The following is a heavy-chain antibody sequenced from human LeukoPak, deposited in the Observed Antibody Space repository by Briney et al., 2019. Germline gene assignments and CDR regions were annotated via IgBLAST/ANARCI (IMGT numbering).Heavy chain of an antibody. CDR3: ARERMNAFAI. J-gene: IGHJ3*02. Sequence: PGGSLRLSCAASGFMFSNYEMNWVRQAPGKGLEWLAYSSSRGSTTKYADSVKGRFTISRDNAKNSLCLEMNGLRAEDTAVYYCARERMNAFAIWGQGTMVTVSS. CDR1: GFMFSNYE. CDR2: SSSRGSTT. V-gene: IGHV3-48*03.